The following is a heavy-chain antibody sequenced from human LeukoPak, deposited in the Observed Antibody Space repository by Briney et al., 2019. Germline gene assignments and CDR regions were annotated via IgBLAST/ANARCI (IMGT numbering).Heavy chain of an antibody. CDR3: ARDTDWSFDY. Sequence: PGGSLRLSCAASGFTFSDYSMNWVRQAPGKGPEWISYISNDRSSVANSVKGRFTISIDNAENSLFLQMNSLRDEDTAVYYCARDTDWSFDYWGQGILVTVSS. V-gene: IGHV3-48*02. CDR2: ISNDRSSV. CDR1: GFTFSDYS. J-gene: IGHJ4*02. D-gene: IGHD2-21*01.